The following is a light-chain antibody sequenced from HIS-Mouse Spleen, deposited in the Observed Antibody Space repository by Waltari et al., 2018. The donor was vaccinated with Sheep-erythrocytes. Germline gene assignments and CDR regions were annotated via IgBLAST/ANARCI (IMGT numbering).Light chain of an antibody. CDR1: ALPKQY. J-gene: IGLJ3*02. CDR3: QSADSSGTYWV. V-gene: IGLV3-25*03. Sequence: SYELTQPPSVSVSPGQTARIPCSGHALPKQYASWYQQKPGQAPVLVIYKDSERPSGIPERFSGSSSGTTVTLTISGVQAEDEADYYCQSADSSGTYWVFGGGTKLTVL. CDR2: KDS.